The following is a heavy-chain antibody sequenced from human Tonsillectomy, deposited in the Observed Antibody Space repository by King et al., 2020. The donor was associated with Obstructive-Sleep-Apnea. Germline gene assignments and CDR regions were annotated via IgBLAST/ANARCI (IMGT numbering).Heavy chain of an antibody. CDR2: ISGGRMST. CDR3: AKGYSSIWYDYFDY. D-gene: IGHD6-13*01. V-gene: IGHV3-23*04. CDR1: GFFFCSSA. J-gene: IGHJ4*02. Sequence: DVQLVESGGDLVQPGGSLRISCAASGFFFCSSAMTWVRQAPGKGLEWVSGISGGRMSTYYADSVKGRCTLSRDNSKKTLYLQMNSLRDEDTAVYYCAKGYSSIWYDYFDYWGQGTLVTVSS.